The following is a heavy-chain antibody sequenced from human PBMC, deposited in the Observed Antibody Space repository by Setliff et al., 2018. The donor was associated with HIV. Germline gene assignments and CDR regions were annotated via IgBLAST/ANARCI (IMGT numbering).Heavy chain of an antibody. Sequence: PSETLSLTCNVSRGSISRSSHYWGWIRQSPGKGLEWIGSLHYSGTTYYNPSLKRRVTISVDTSMNQFSLNLTSVTAADTAVYFCSSVLFHLGWLSTTHDASDVWGPGTLVTVSS. CDR2: LHYSGTT. CDR1: RGSISRSSHY. CDR3: SSVLFHLGWLSTTHDASDV. D-gene: IGHD3-3*01. V-gene: IGHV4-39*07. J-gene: IGHJ3*01.